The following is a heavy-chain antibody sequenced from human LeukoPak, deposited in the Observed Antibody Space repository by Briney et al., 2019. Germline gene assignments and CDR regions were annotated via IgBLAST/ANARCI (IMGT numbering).Heavy chain of an antibody. Sequence: PGGSLRLSCAASGFTFSSYAMTWVRQAPGKGLEWVSGISGSGGSTYYVDSVKGRFTISRDNSKNTLYLQMNSLRVEDTAVYYCAKDVSWGSGSDYWGQGTQVTVSS. CDR1: GFTFSSYA. CDR3: AKDVSWGSGSDY. D-gene: IGHD7-27*01. V-gene: IGHV3-23*01. CDR2: ISGSGGST. J-gene: IGHJ4*02.